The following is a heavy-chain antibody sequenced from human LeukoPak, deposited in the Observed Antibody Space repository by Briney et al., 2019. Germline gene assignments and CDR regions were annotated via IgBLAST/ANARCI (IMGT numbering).Heavy chain of an antibody. CDR3: ARPTFYCSSTSCFDDAFDI. D-gene: IGHD2-2*01. V-gene: IGHV1-69*13. J-gene: IGHJ3*02. Sequence: SVKVSCKASGGTFSSYAMSWVRQAPGPAREWVGGIIPIFGTANYAQKFQRRVTITADESTSTAYMELSSLRSEDTAVYYCARPTFYCSSTSCFDDAFDIWGQGTMVTVSS. CDR1: GGTFSSYA. CDR2: IIPIFGTA.